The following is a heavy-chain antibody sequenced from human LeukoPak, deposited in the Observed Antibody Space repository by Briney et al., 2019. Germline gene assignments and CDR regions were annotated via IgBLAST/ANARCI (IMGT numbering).Heavy chain of an antibody. CDR3: ARGPLRQQLVRYYYYMDV. CDR2: IIPIFCTA. D-gene: IGHD6-13*01. CDR1: LGTLSSYA. V-gene: IGHV1-69*13. J-gene: IGHJ6*03. Sequence: SSVHVSCKSSLGTLSSYAISGVRQAPGQGLDWMGGIIPIFCTANYAQKFQGRVTITADESTSTAYIELSSMRSEDTGVYYCARGPLRQQLVRYYYYMDVWGKGTTVTISS.